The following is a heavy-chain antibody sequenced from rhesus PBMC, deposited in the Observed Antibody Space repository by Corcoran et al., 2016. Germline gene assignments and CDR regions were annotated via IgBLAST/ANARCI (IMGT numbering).Heavy chain of an antibody. D-gene: IGHD6-13*01. V-gene: IGHV3S18*01. J-gene: IGHJ4*01. CDR2: INYTCGST. CDR1: GFSFSDYY. Sequence: EVQLVESGGGLAKPGGSLRLSCAASGFSFSDYYMYWVRQAPGKGLEWVSGINYTCGSTYYADSVKGRFTIAKENAKNTLYLQMDSLRAEDTAVYYCAREGSSWSGGLDYWGQGVLVTVSS. CDR3: AREGSSWSGGLDY.